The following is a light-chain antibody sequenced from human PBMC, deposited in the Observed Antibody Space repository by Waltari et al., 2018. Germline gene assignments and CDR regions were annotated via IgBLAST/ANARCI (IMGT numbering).Light chain of an antibody. CDR1: SSDVGGYNY. V-gene: IGLV2-14*03. CDR3: SSYTSSSTXV. J-gene: IGLJ3*02. Sequence: QSALTQPASVSGSPGQSITISCTGTSSDVGGYNYVSWYQQYPGKAPKLMIYDVNKRPSGVSNRFSGSKSGNTASLTISGLQAEDEADYYCSSYTSSSTXVFGGGTKLTVL. CDR2: DVN.